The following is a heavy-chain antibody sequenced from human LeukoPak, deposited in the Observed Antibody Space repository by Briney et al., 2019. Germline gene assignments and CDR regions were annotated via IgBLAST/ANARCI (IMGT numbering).Heavy chain of an antibody. V-gene: IGHV1-2*02. J-gene: IGHJ6*03. CDR3: AAQCNDDFCYKRDYMDV. Sequence: ASVKVSCKTSKNMFTGYFMHWVRQAPGQGLEWIGWINPNSGGTLFARRFQGRVTMTRNTSIGATYMELSRLTSDDTALYYCAAQCNDDFCYKRDYMDVWGKGTMVIVSS. CDR1: KNMFTGYF. D-gene: IGHD2-2*02. CDR2: INPNSGGT.